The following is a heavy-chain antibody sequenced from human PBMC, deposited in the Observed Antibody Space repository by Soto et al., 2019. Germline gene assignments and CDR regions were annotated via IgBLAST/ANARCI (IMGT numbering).Heavy chain of an antibody. Sequence: PGGSLRLSCAASGFTFSSYGMHWVRQAPGKGLEWVAVISYDGSNKYYADSVKGRFTISRDNSKNTLYLQMNSLRAEDTAVYYCAKPTWYDYYGMDVWGQGTTVTVSS. CDR2: ISYDGSNK. CDR3: AKPTWYDYYGMDV. CDR1: GFTFSSYG. V-gene: IGHV3-30*18. J-gene: IGHJ6*02.